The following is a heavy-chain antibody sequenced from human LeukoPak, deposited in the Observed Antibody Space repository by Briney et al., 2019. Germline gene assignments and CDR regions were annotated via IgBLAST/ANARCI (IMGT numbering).Heavy chain of an antibody. J-gene: IGHJ4*02. CDR1: GYTFTSYY. V-gene: IGHV3-30*16. CDR2: ISYDGSNK. D-gene: IGHD6-13*01. Sequence: SCKASGYTFTSYYMHWVRQAPGQGLEWVAVISYDGSNKYYADSVKGRFTISRDNSKNTLYLQMNSLRAEDTAVYYCARGIAAAGIPYYFDYWGQGTLVTVSS. CDR3: ARGIAAAGIPYYFDY.